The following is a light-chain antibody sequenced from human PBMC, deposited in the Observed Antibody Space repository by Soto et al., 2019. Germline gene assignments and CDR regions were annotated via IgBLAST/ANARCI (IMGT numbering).Light chain of an antibody. Sequence: AIQLTQSPSSLSASVGDRVTITCRASQGINSYLAWYQRKPGKAPKLLIYDASTLESGVPSTFDGSGFGTEFTLTISSLQPDDFATYYCQEYSDSSWTFGQGTKVDIK. CDR3: QEYSDSSWT. CDR2: DAS. V-gene: IGKV1D-13*01. J-gene: IGKJ1*01. CDR1: QGINSY.